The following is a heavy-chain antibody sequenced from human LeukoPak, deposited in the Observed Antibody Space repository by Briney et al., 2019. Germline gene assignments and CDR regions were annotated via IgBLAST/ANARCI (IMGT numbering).Heavy chain of an antibody. CDR3: ARLVGYYGSGSAFNWFDP. J-gene: IGHJ5*02. V-gene: IGHV5-51*01. CDR1: GYSFTSYW. D-gene: IGHD3-10*01. CDR2: IYPGDSDT. Sequence: GESLKISCKGSGYSFTSYWIGWVRPMPGKGLEWMGIIYPGDSDTRYSPSFQGQVTISADKSISTAYLQWSSLKASDTAMYYCARLVGYYGSGSAFNWFDPWGQGTLVTVSS.